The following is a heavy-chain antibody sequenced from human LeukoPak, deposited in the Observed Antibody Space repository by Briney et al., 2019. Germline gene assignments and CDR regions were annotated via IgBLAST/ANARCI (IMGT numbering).Heavy chain of an antibody. CDR1: GFTFSSYG. J-gene: IGHJ4*02. CDR2: IWYDGSNK. D-gene: IGHD5-12*01. Sequence: GGSLRLSCAASGFTFSSYGMHWVRQAPGKGLEWVAVIWYDGSNKYYADSVKGRFTISRDNSKNTLYLQMNSLRAEDTAVYYCARDWPRSPREWLRFVLDYWGQGTLVTVSS. CDR3: ARDWPRSPREWLRFVLDY. V-gene: IGHV3-33*01.